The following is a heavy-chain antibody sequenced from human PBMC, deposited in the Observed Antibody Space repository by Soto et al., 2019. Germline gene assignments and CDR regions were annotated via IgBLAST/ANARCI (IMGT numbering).Heavy chain of an antibody. Sequence: SETLSLTCTVSGGAISIGDYYWSWIRQPPGKGLEWIGYIYYGGSTYYNPSLKSRVTISVDTSKNQFSLKLSSVTAADTAVYYCAREGGYYDSSGDPHLGPWCKGRXVTVSS. D-gene: IGHD3-22*01. CDR1: GGAISIGDYY. CDR2: IYYGGST. V-gene: IGHV4-30-4*01. CDR3: AREGGYYDSSGDPHLGP. J-gene: IGHJ4*02.